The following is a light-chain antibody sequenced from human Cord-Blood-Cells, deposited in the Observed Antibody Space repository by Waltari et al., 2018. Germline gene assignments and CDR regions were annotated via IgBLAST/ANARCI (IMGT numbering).Light chain of an antibody. CDR1: SSDVRGSNY. CDR3: CSYAGSYRYV. Sequence: QSALTQPRSVSGSPGQSVTISCTGTSSDVRGSNYVSWYQQHPGKAPKLMIYDVSKRPSGVPDRFSGSKSGNTASLTISGLQAEDEADYYCCSYAGSYRYVFGTGTKVTVL. J-gene: IGLJ1*01. CDR2: DVS. V-gene: IGLV2-11*01.